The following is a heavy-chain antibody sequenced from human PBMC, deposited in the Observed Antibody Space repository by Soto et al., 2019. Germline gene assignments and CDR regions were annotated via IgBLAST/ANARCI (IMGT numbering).Heavy chain of an antibody. CDR3: ARDPPPYYYDSSPNRFDP. CDR2: IIPIFGTA. V-gene: IGHV1-69*01. Sequence: QVQLVQSGAEVKKPGSSVKVSCKASGGTFSSYAISWVRQAPGQGLEWMGGIIPIFGTANYAQKFQGRVTITPDESTSTAYRELSSLRSEDTAVYYCARDPPPYYYDSSPNRFDPWGQGTLVTVSS. CDR1: GGTFSSYA. J-gene: IGHJ5*02. D-gene: IGHD3-22*01.